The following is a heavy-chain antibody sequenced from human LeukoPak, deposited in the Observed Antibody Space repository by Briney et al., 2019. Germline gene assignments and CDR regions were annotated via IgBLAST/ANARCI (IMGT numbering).Heavy chain of an antibody. V-gene: IGHV1-69*05. D-gene: IGHD4-17*01. CDR1: GGIFSTYA. CDR3: ARVNGDYGGVLDY. Sequence: SVKVSCKASGGIFSTYAMMWLRQAPGQGLEWLGGIIPVFETGTYAQKFQGRVSITRDESTDTAYMELRSLRSDDTAVYYGARVNGDYGGVLDYWGQGTLVTVSS. CDR2: IIPVFETG. J-gene: IGHJ4*02.